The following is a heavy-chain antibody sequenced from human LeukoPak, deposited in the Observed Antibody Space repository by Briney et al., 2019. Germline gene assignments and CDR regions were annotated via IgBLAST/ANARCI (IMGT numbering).Heavy chain of an antibody. CDR1: GFTFSSYG. V-gene: IGHV3-30*18. Sequence: PGGSLRLSCAASGFTFSSYGMHWVRQAPGKGLEWVAVISHDGSNKYYADSVKGRFTISRDNSKNTLYLQMNSLRAEDTAVYYCAKDLTLYYYYGMDVWGQGTTVTVSS. J-gene: IGHJ6*02. CDR2: ISHDGSNK. D-gene: IGHD1-14*01. CDR3: AKDLTLYYYYGMDV.